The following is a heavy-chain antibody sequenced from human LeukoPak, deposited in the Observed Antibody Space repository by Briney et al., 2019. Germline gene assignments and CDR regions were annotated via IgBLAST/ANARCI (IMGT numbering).Heavy chain of an antibody. CDR2: TIPIFGTA. J-gene: IGHJ3*02. Sequence: GASVKVSCKASGGTFSSYAISWVRQAPGQGLEWMGGTIPIFGTANYAQKFQGRVTITADESTSTAYMELSSLRSEDTAVYYCARDLKSYHAFDIWGQGTMVTVSS. CDR1: GGTFSSYA. V-gene: IGHV1-69*13. CDR3: ARDLKSYHAFDI.